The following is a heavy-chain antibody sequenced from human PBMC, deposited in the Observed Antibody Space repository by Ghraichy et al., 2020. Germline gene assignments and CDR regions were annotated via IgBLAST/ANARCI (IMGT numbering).Heavy chain of an antibody. CDR1: GGSISVGGYY. J-gene: IGHJ4*02. CDR3: AREPLGYNYFDY. CDR2: IYYSGNT. D-gene: IGHD6-13*01. Sequence: SETLSLTCTVSGGSISVGGYYWSWIRRHPGKGLEWIGCIYYSGNTYYNPSLKSRVTISVDTSKNQFSLKLSSVTAADTAVYYCAREPLGYNYFDYWGQGTLVTVSS. V-gene: IGHV4-31*03.